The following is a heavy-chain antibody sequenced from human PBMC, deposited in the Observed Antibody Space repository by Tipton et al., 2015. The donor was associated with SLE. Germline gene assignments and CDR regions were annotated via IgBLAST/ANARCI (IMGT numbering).Heavy chain of an antibody. D-gene: IGHD3-22*01. CDR2: IYYSGST. J-gene: IGHJ3*02. CDR1: GGSISSHY. Sequence: TLSLTCTVSGGSISSHYWSWIRQPPGKGLEWIGYIYYSGSTNYNPSLKSRVTISVDTSKNQFSLKLSSVTAADTAVYYCARTHSYDSSGYYPDAFDIWGQGTMVTVSA. CDR3: ARTHSYDSSGYYPDAFDI. V-gene: IGHV4-59*11.